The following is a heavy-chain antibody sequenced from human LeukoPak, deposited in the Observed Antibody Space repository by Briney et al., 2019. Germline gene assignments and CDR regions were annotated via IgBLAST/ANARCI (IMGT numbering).Heavy chain of an antibody. CDR3: ARGGSYSLLVDY. V-gene: IGHV1-8*01. J-gene: IGHJ4*02. CDR1: GYTFTSYD. Sequence: ASVKVSCKASGYTFTSYDINWVRQATGQGLEWMGWMNPNSGNTGYAREFQGRVTMTRNTSISTAYMELSSLRSEDTAVYYCARGGSYSLLVDYWGQGTLVTVSS. CDR2: MNPNSGNT. D-gene: IGHD1-26*01.